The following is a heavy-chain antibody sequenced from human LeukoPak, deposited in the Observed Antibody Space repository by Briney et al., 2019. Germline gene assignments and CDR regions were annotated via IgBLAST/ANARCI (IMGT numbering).Heavy chain of an antibody. V-gene: IGHV3-23*01. D-gene: IGHD7-27*01. CDR1: GFTFSSYA. CDR2: ISGSGGST. Sequence: GGSLRLSCAASGFTFSSYAMSWVRQAPGKGLEWVSAISGSGGSTYYADSVKGRFTISRDNSKNTLYLQMNSLRAEDTAVYYCARDGTGFSSGMGVWGQGTTVTVSS. CDR3: ARDGTGFSSGMGV. J-gene: IGHJ6*02.